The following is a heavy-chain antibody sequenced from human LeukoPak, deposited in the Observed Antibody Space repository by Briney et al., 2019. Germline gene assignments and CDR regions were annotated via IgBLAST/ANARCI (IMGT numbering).Heavy chain of an antibody. CDR1: GYTFTSYY. V-gene: IGHV1-46*01. CDR3: ARDNSVGDTAWWFDP. CDR2: INPTGDST. D-gene: IGHD3-3*01. Sequence: ASVKVSCKASGYTFTSYYMHWVRQAPGQGLEWMGLINPTGDSTGYAQKFQGRVTMTRDMSTSTDFMELSSLRSEDTAVYYCARDNSVGDTAWWFDPWGQGKLVTVSS. J-gene: IGHJ5*02.